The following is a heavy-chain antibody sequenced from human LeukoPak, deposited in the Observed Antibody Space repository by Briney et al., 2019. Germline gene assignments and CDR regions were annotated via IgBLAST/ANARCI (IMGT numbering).Heavy chain of an antibody. V-gene: IGHV3-30*02. D-gene: IGHD5-18*01. CDR1: GFTFSNHG. J-gene: IGHJ4*02. CDR2: IRLDGGHK. Sequence: GGPLRLSCAASGFTFSNHGMHWVRQAPGKGLEWVTFIRLDGGHKYYADSVKGRFTISRGNSKNTLYLQMNSLSAEDTAVYYCTKVGNGYTADYWGQGTLVTVSS. CDR3: TKVGNGYTADY.